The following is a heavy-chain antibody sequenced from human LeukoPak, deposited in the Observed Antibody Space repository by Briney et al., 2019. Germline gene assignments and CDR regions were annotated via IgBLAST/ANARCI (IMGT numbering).Heavy chain of an antibody. J-gene: IGHJ4*02. CDR3: ARRIPGLTPHIDY. V-gene: IGHV3-7*01. D-gene: IGHD2-15*01. CDR1: GFTFSSYS. Sequence: GGSLRLSCAASGFTFSSYSMNWVRQAPGKGLEWVANIKQDGSEKYYVDSVKGRFTISRDNAKNSLYLQMNSLRAEDTAVYYCARRIPGLTPHIDYWGQGTLVTVSS. CDR2: IKQDGSEK.